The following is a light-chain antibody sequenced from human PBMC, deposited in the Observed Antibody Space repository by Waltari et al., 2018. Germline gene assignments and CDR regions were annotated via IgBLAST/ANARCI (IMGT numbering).Light chain of an antibody. CDR3: QSYDSSLSGSV. V-gene: IGLV1-40*01. Sequence: QSRLTQPPSVSGAPGQRVPIPYTGSSSTIGAGYDVHWYQLLPGTAPKLLIYGNSNRPSGVPDRFSGSKSGTSASLAITGLQAEDEAGYYCQSYDSSLSGSVFGGGTKLTVL. J-gene: IGLJ2*01. CDR1: SSTIGAGYD. CDR2: GNS.